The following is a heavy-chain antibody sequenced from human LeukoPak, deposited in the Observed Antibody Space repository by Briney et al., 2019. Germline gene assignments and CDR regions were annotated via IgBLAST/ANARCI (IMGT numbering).Heavy chain of an antibody. D-gene: IGHD3-10*01. V-gene: IGHV3-23*01. J-gene: IGHJ5*02. CDR3: AKLNSIGGFGRFDP. CDR1: GFTFVSYG. Sequence: GGSLRLSCAASGFTFVSYGMSWVRHAPGKGLEWVSAMSGSGATTYYADSVKGRFIISRDNSKNTLYLQMNSLRAEDTAVYYCAKLNSIGGFGRFDPWGQGTLVTVSS. CDR2: MSGSGATT.